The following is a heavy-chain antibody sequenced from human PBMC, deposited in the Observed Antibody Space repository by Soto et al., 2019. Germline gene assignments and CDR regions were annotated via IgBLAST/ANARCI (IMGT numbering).Heavy chain of an antibody. CDR3: VRDADKVPTAQPMIHGDY. J-gene: IGHJ4*02. D-gene: IGHD3-22*01. CDR2: IANSGSPT. V-gene: IGHV3-48*01. CDR1: GFIVSDYS. Sequence: PVGSLRLSCAASGFIVSDYSMNWVRQAPGKGLEWLSYIANSGSPTYYADSVKGRFTISRDNAQNSLYLQMNSLRAEDTAVYFRVRDADKVPTAQPMIHGDYWGQGTLVTVSS.